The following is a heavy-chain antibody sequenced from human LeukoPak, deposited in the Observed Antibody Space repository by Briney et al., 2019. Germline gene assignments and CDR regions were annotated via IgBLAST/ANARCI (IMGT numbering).Heavy chain of an antibody. CDR2: IGPSDSYT. V-gene: IGHV5-10-1*01. J-gene: IGHJ4*02. Sequence: GESLRISCKGSGYSFTSYWISWVRQMPGKGLEWMGRIGPSDSYTNYSPSFQGHVTISADKSISTAYLQWSSLKASDTAMYYCARHERPGYYGSGSYYGYWGQGTLVTVSS. CDR3: ARHERPGYYGSGSYYGY. CDR1: GYSFTSYW. D-gene: IGHD3-10*01.